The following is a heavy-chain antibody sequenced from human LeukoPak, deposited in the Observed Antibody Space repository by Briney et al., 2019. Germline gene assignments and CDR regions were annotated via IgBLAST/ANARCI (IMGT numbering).Heavy chain of an antibody. D-gene: IGHD6-13*01. J-gene: IGHJ4*02. CDR1: GFSFSGYW. CDR2: INTDGGGT. V-gene: IGHV3-74*01. Sequence: GGSLRLSCAASGFSFSGYWMHWVRQAPGKGLVWVSLINTDGGGTAYADSVKGRFTISRDNAKNTLYLQMNSLRAEDTAVYYCARESGYTYGAWGQGTLVTVSS. CDR3: ARESGYTYGA.